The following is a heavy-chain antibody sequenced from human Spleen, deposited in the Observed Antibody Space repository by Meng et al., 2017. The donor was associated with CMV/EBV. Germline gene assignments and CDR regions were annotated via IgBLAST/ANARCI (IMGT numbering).Heavy chain of an antibody. V-gene: IGHV3-23*01. CDR3: AKRQFYYESSGYWAKGDDAFDV. Sequence: GESLKISCVGSGFIFRGYAMSWVRQAPGKGLEWVSAISGSGDSTHYADSVRGRFTISRDNSKNTLYLQMDGLRAEDTALYYCAKRQFYYESSGYWAKGDDAFDVWGQGTMVTVSS. CDR1: GFIFRGYA. CDR2: ISGSGDST. J-gene: IGHJ3*01. D-gene: IGHD3-22*01.